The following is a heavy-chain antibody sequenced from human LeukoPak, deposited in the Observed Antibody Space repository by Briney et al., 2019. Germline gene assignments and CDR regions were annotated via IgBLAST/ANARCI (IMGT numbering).Heavy chain of an antibody. D-gene: IGHD3-9*01. J-gene: IGHJ4*02. Sequence: GGSLRLSCAASGFTFSTYSMNWVRQAPGKGLEWVSSISSSRSYIYYADSVKGRFTISRDNAKNSLYLQMNSLRAEDTAVYYCARDQTDYETLTGYLFFDYWGQRTLVTVSS. V-gene: IGHV3-21*01. CDR1: GFTFSTYS. CDR2: ISSSRSYI. CDR3: ARDQTDYETLTGYLFFDY.